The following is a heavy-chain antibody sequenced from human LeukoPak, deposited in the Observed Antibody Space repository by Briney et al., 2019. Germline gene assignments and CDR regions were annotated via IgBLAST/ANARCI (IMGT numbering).Heavy chain of an antibody. V-gene: IGHV4-4*07. J-gene: IGHJ3*02. CDR1: GDSINNYY. CDR3: ARGICSGGSFYSPGPFDI. CDR2: IYPSATT. Sequence: PSETLSLTCTVSGDSINNYYWSWLRQPAGKGPEWMGRIYPSATTNYNPSVKSRVTMSVDTSKNQFSLKLSSLTAADTAFYYCARGICSGGSFYSPGPFDIWGQGAMVTVSS. D-gene: IGHD2-15*01.